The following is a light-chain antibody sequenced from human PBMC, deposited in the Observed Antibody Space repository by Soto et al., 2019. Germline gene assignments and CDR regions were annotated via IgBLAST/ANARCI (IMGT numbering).Light chain of an antibody. CDR2: DVS. CDR3: SSYTSSSTLV. Sequence: QSALTQPASVSGSPGQSITISCTGTSSDVGGYNYVSWFQHHPGKAPKLIIYDVSNRPSGVSNRFSGSKSGNTASLTISGLQAEDEADYYCSSYTSSSTLVFGTATNFTVL. J-gene: IGLJ1*01. V-gene: IGLV2-14*03. CDR1: SSDVGGYNY.